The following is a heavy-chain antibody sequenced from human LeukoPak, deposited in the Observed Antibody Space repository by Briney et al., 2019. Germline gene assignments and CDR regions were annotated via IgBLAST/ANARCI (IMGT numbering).Heavy chain of an antibody. Sequence: PSETLSLTCTVSGGSISSSSYYWGWIRQPPGKGLEWIGSIYYSGSTYYNPSLKSRVTISVDTSKNQFSLKLSSVTAADTAVYYCARERGTTRYYFDYWGQGTLVTVSS. CDR1: GGSISSSSYY. CDR2: IYYSGST. CDR3: ARERGTTRYYFDY. V-gene: IGHV4-39*07. J-gene: IGHJ4*02. D-gene: IGHD4-11*01.